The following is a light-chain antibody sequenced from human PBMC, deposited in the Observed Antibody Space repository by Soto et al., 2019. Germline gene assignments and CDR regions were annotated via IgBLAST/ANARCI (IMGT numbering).Light chain of an antibody. CDR1: SSDVGGYNY. Sequence: QSALTQPASVSGSPGQSITISCTGTSSDVGGYNYVSWYQQHPGKAPKLLIYDVSNRPSGVSNRLSGSKSGNTAFLTISGLQAEGESDYYCSSYLSSSTPVVFGGGSKLTVL. V-gene: IGLV2-14*01. J-gene: IGLJ2*01. CDR3: SSYLSSSTPVV. CDR2: DVS.